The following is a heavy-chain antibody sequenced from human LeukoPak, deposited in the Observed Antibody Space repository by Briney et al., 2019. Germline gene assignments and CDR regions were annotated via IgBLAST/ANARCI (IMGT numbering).Heavy chain of an antibody. CDR3: ARDLVGATLEPSTHYYYYGMDV. D-gene: IGHD1-26*01. J-gene: IGHJ6*02. Sequence: EASVKVSCKASGYTFTSYDINWVRQATGQGLEWMGWMNPNSGNTNYAQKLQGRVTMATDTSTSTAYMELRSLRSDDTAVYYCARDLVGATLEPSTHYYYYGMDVWGQGTTVTVSS. CDR2: MNPNSGNT. CDR1: GYTFTSYD. V-gene: IGHV1-18*01.